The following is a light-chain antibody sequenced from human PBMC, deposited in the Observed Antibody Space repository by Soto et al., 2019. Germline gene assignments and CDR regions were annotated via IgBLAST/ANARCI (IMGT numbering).Light chain of an antibody. CDR1: SGYSNYE. CDR3: GADHGSGSNFVVI. V-gene: IGLV9-49*03. J-gene: IGLJ2*01. CDR2: VGTGGIVG. Sequence: QLVLTQPPSASASLGASVTLTCTLSSGYSNYEVDWYQQRPGKGPRFVMRVGTGGIVGSKGDDIPDRFSVLGSGLNRYLTIKNIQEEDESDYHCGADHGSGSNFVVIFGGVTKLTVL.